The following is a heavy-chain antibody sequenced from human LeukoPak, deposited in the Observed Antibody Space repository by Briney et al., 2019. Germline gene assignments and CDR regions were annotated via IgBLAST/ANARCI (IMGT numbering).Heavy chain of an antibody. CDR2: IYYSGSA. D-gene: IGHD6-13*01. Sequence: PSETLSLTCTVSGGSISSSSYYWGWIRQPPGKGLEWIGSIYYSGSAYYNPSLKSRVTISVDTSKNQFSLKLSSVTAADTAVYYCARGGVWQQLVAPGYYGMDVWGQGTTVTVSS. CDR1: GGSISSSSYY. V-gene: IGHV4-39*07. J-gene: IGHJ6*02. CDR3: ARGGVWQQLVAPGYYGMDV.